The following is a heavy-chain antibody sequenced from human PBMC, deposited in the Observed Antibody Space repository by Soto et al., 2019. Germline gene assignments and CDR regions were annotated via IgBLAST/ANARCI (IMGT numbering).Heavy chain of an antibody. CDR2: IRSKAYGGTT. CDR3: TRHHGSSSFDY. Sequence: GGSLRLSCTASGFTFGDYAMSWFRQAPGKGLEWVGFIRSKAYGGTTEYAASVKGRFTISRDDSKSIAYLQMNSLKTEDTAVYYCTRHHGSSSFDYWGQGTLVTVSS. CDR1: GFTFGDYA. D-gene: IGHD6-6*01. V-gene: IGHV3-49*03. J-gene: IGHJ4*02.